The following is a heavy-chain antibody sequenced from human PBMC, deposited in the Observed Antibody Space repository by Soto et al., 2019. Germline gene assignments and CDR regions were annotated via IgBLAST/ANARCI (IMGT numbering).Heavy chain of an antibody. CDR2: FIPILDRT. D-gene: IGHD3-9*01. Sequence: QVLVVQSGPEVKTPGSSVRVSCKASGGPFSSHSITWVRQAPGQGLEWMGRFIPILDRTNHAQRFQGRVTFTAVTSTSNAYMDLSDLRSQDTAIYYCILPGLAQDFDFWGQGTQVTVSS. J-gene: IGHJ4*02. V-gene: IGHV1-69*04. CDR1: GGPFSSHS. CDR3: ILPGLAQDFDF.